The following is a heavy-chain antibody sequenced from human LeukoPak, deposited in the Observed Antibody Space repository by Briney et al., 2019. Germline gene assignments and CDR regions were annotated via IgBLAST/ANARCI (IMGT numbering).Heavy chain of an antibody. CDR2: IIPIFGTA. CDR3: ALGYCSSTSCFNWFDP. CDR1: GGTFSNYA. Sequence: GASVKVSCKASGGTFSNYAISWVRQAPGQGLEWMGGIIPIFGTANYAQKFQGRVTITTDESTSTAYMELSSLRSEDTAVYYCALGYCSSTSCFNWFDPWGQGTLVTVSS. V-gene: IGHV1-69*05. D-gene: IGHD2-2*01. J-gene: IGHJ5*02.